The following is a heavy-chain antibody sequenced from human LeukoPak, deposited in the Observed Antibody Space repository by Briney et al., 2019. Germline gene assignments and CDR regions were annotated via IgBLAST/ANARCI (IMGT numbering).Heavy chain of an antibody. CDR3: ARHTTYYYDSSGYWPDY. Sequence: SETLSLTCTVSGYSISSGYYWGWIRQPPGKGLEWIGSIYYSGSTYYNPSLKSRVTISVDTSKNQFSLKLSSVTAADTAVYYCARHTTYYYDSSGYWPDYWGQGTLVTVSS. J-gene: IGHJ4*02. CDR1: GYSISSGYY. D-gene: IGHD3-22*01. V-gene: IGHV4-38-2*02. CDR2: IYYSGST.